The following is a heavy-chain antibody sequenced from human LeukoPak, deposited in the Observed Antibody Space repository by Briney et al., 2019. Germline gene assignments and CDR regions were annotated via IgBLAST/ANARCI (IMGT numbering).Heavy chain of an antibody. J-gene: IGHJ4*02. CDR2: IYPGDSDT. V-gene: IGHV5-51*01. D-gene: IGHD5-18*01. CDR3: ARRRGTRGYSYGYYFDY. Sequence: GESLKISCKGSGYSFTSYWIGWVRQMPGKGLEWMEIIYPGDSDTRYSPSFQGQVTISADKSISTAYLQWSSLKASDTAMYYCARRRGTRGYSYGYYFDYWGQGTLVTVSS. CDR1: GYSFTSYW.